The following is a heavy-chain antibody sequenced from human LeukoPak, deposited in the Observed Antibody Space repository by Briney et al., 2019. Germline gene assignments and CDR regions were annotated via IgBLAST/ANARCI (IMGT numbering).Heavy chain of an antibody. CDR3: AKLFREVTIYDY. CDR1: GFSFSSSW. J-gene: IGHJ4*02. Sequence: GGSLRLSCAASGFSFSSSWMSWVRQAPGRGLEWVASINQGASQKYYVDSVKGRFTISRDNAKNSLYLEMNSLRAEDTAEYYCAKLFREVTIYDYWGQGTLVTVSS. V-gene: IGHV3-7*01. CDR2: INQGASQK. D-gene: IGHD4-23*01.